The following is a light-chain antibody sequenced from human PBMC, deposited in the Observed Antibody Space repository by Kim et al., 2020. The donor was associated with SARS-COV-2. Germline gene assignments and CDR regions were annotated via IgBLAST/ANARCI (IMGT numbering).Light chain of an antibody. V-gene: IGKV3-15*01. Sequence: SPGDGATLSCRASQSVISNLAWYRQKPGQAPRLLIYGVSTRATGVPARVSGSGSGTEFTLTISSLQSEDCAVYYCQQYNNWPLTFGGGTKVDIK. CDR3: QQYNNWPLT. CDR2: GVS. J-gene: IGKJ4*01. CDR1: QSVISN.